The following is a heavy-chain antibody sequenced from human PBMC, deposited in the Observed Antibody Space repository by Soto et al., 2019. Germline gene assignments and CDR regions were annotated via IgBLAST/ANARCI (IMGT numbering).Heavy chain of an antibody. D-gene: IGHD3-9*01. CDR2: ISYSGRT. CDR1: GGSFRGYY. CDR3: ARQQYYDSRGLFDY. V-gene: IGHV4-39*01. Sequence: SETLSLTCAVFGGSFRGYYWGWIRQPPGKGLEWIGSISYSGRTYDNPSLKSRVTISSDTSNNQFSLKLSSVTAADTAVYYCARQQYYDSRGLFDYWGQGTLVTVSS. J-gene: IGHJ4*02.